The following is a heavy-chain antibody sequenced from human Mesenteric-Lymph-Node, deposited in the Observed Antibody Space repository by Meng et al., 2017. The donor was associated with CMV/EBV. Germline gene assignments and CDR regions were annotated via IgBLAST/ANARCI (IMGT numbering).Heavy chain of an antibody. V-gene: IGHV4-4*02. J-gene: IGHJ4*02. CDR3: ARVRYSWGSYFDY. Sequence: VSGDSISNSFWWSWVRQPPGKGLEWIGEVFHSGGSNYNPSLKSRVTISVDKSKNQFSLNLSSVTAADTAVYYCARVRYSWGSYFDYWGQGTLVTVSS. CDR1: GDSISNSFW. D-gene: IGHD3-10*01. CDR2: VFHSGGS.